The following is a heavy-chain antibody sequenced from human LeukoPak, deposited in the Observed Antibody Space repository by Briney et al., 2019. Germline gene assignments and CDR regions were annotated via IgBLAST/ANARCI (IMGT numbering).Heavy chain of an antibody. Sequence: GGSLRLSCAASGFNVSNYYMSWVRQAPGKGLEWVSVIYNSGTTYYADSVKGRFTISRDNSNSTLYLQMNSLRVDDTAVYYCARASWGYDFDYSGQGTLVTVSS. J-gene: IGHJ4*02. CDR2: IYNSGTT. CDR1: GFNVSNYY. V-gene: IGHV3-53*01. D-gene: IGHD7-27*01. CDR3: ARASWGYDFDY.